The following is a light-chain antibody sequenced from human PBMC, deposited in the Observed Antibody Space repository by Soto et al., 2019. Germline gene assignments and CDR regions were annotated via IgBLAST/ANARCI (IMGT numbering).Light chain of an antibody. J-gene: IGKJ4*01. CDR3: QQRTTWPALS. V-gene: IGKV3-11*01. CDR2: DTS. CDR1: QSINSY. Sequence: EIVLTQSPATLYLSPGERATLSCRASQSINSYLAWYQQKPGQAPRLLIYDTSKRGTGIPARFSGSGSGTDFTLTISSLEPEDFAVYYCQQRTTWPALSFGGGTRVEL.